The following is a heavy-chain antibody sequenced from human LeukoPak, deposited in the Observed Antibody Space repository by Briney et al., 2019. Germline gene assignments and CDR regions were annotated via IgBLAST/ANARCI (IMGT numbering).Heavy chain of an antibody. Sequence: ASVKVSCKASGYTFTSHGISWVRQAPGQGLEWMGWISAYNGNTNYAQKLQGRVTMTTDTSTSTAYMELRSLRSDDTAVYYCARAFRGIFGVFEAFDIWGQGTMVTVSS. J-gene: IGHJ3*02. V-gene: IGHV1-18*01. D-gene: IGHD3-3*01. CDR3: ARAFRGIFGVFEAFDI. CDR1: GYTFTSHG. CDR2: ISAYNGNT.